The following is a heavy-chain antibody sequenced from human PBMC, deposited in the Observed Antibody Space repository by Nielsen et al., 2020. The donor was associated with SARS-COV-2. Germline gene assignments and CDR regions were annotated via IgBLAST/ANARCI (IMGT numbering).Heavy chain of an antibody. J-gene: IGHJ4*02. CDR3: ARHIGYCSGGSCYPFDY. V-gene: IGHV4-59*08. D-gene: IGHD2-15*01. Sequence: GSLRLSCTVSGGSISSYHWSWIRQPPGKGLEWIGYIYYSGSTNYNPSLKSRVTISVDTSKNQFSLKLSSVTAADTAVYYCARHIGYCSGGSCYPFDYWGQGTLVTVSS. CDR1: GGSISSYH. CDR2: IYYSGST.